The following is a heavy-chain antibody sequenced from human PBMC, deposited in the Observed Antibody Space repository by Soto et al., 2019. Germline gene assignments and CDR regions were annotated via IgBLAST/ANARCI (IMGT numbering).Heavy chain of an antibody. CDR3: ARDRGVAPPVAGNTHYYYYMDV. V-gene: IGHV1-18*01. J-gene: IGHJ6*03. Sequence: DLLVQSGGEVKKPGASVKVSCKASGYSFTNYGITWVRQAPGQGFEWMGWISAYNGDTNYAQKLQGRVTMTTDASTSTAYLELRSLRSDDTALYYCARDRGVAPPVAGNTHYYYYMDVWGKGTTVTVSS. CDR1: GYSFTNYG. CDR2: ISAYNGDT. D-gene: IGHD6-19*01.